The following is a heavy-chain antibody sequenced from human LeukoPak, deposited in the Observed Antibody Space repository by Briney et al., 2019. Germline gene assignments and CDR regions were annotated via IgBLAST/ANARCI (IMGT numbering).Heavy chain of an antibody. V-gene: IGHV1-2*02. CDR3: ARRYCSGGSCYQFDY. J-gene: IGHJ4*02. CDR1: GYTFTGYY. D-gene: IGHD2-15*01. CDR2: INPNSGGT. Sequence: ASVKVSCKPSGYTFTGYYMHWVRQAPGQGLEWMGWINPNSGGTNYAQKFQGRVTMTRDTSISTAYMELSRLRSDDTAVYYCARRYCSGGSCYQFDYWGQGTLVTVSS.